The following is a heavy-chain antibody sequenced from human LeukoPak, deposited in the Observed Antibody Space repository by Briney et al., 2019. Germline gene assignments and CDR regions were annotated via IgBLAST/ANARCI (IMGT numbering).Heavy chain of an antibody. J-gene: IGHJ4*02. CDR1: GYSISSGYH. CDR3: VRGRNWNADFVDY. Sequence: SETLSLMCTVSGYSISSGYHWGWIRQPPGKGLEWIGNTHHSGSTNYNPPLKSRVTISIDTSKNQFSLKLTSVTAADTAVYYCVRGRNWNADFVDYWGQGTLLIVSS. CDR2: THHSGST. D-gene: IGHD1-1*01. V-gene: IGHV4-38-2*02.